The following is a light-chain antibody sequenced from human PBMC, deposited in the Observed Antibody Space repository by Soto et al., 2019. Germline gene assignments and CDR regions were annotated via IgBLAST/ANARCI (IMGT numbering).Light chain of an antibody. Sequence: EIVLTQSPATLSLSPGXRATLSCRASQSVSSYLAWYQQKPGQAPRLLIYDASNRATGIPARFSGSGSGTDFTLTISTLEPEDFAVYYCQQSSNWPPTFGGGTKVDIK. V-gene: IGKV3-11*01. CDR2: DAS. CDR1: QSVSSY. J-gene: IGKJ4*01. CDR3: QQSSNWPPT.